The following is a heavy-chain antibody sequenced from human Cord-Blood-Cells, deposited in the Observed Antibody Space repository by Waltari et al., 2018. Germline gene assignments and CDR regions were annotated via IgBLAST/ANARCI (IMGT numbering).Heavy chain of an antibody. Sequence: QLQQSGTGPVKHSQTLEPTCVISGSRVSSTTTAWHCDPHFPSRGLGWLGMTYDRSNWYNDYAVTVKSRITINPDTSKNQFSLQLNSVTPEDTAVYYCARVAAAGYYYYYGMDVWGQGTTVTVSS. CDR3: ARVAAAGYYYYYGMDV. V-gene: IGHV6-1*01. CDR2: TYDRSNWYN. CDR1: GSRVSSTTTA. D-gene: IGHD6-13*01. J-gene: IGHJ6*02.